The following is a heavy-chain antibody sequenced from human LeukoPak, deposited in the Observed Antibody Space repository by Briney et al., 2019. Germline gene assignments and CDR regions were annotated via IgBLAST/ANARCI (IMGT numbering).Heavy chain of an antibody. CDR3: AKSEYCTNGVCYNGIVDY. V-gene: IGHV3-23*01. CDR2: ISGSGGST. D-gene: IGHD2-8*01. Sequence: PGGSLRLSCAASGFTFSSYAMSWVRQAPGKGLEWVSAISGSGGSTYYADSVKGRSTISRDNSKNTLYLQMNSLRAEDTAVYHCAKSEYCTNGVCYNGIVDYWGQGTLVTVSS. CDR1: GFTFSSYA. J-gene: IGHJ4*02.